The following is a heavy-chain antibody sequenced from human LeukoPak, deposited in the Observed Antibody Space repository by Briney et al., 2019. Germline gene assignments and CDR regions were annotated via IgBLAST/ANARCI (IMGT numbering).Heavy chain of an antibody. D-gene: IGHD5-12*01. V-gene: IGHV1-2*02. J-gene: IGHJ4*02. Sequence: GASVTVSCKPSGYSLTGHYMHWVRQAPGQGLEWMGWINPNSGGTSFAQKFQGRVTMTRDTSISTAYMELSRLRSDDTAVYYCARDRVALDYWGQGTLVTVSS. CDR1: GYSLTGHY. CDR2: INPNSGGT. CDR3: ARDRVALDY.